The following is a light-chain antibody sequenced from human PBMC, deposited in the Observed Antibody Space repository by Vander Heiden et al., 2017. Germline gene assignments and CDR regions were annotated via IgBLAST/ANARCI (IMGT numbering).Light chain of an antibody. CDR3: QQDTNWPLT. J-gene: IGKJ4*01. CDR1: QSVSSN. V-gene: IGKV3-15*01. Sequence: EIVMTQSPATLSVSPGERATLSCRASQSVSSNLAWYQQKPGQAPRLLISGVSTRATGIPARFSGSGSGTEFTLTISSLQSEDFAVYYCQQDTNWPLTFGGGTKVEIK. CDR2: GVS.